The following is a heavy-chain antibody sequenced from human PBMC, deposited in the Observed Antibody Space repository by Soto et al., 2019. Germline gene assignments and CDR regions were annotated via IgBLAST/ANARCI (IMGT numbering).Heavy chain of an antibody. J-gene: IGHJ2*01. CDR1: GGSFSGYY. CDR3: ANSNWYFDL. CDR2: INHSGST. V-gene: IGHV4-34*01. Sequence: PSETLSLTCAVYGGSFSGYYWTWIRQPPGTGLEWIGEINHSGSTNYNPSLKSRVTISVDTSKNQFSLQLSSVTAADTAVYYCANSNWYFDLWGRGTLVTVSS.